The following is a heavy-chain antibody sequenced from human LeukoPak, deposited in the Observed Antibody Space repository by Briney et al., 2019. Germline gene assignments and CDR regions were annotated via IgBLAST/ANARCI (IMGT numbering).Heavy chain of an antibody. CDR1: GYTFTGYY. D-gene: IGHD3-3*01. CDR2: INPNSGGT. J-gene: IGHJ4*02. Sequence: ASVKVSCKASGYTFTGYYMHWVRQAPGQGLEWMGWINPNSGGTNYAQKFQGRVTMTRYTSISTAYMELSRLRSDDTAVYYCAMCLSGYYLGFDYWGQGTLVTVSS. V-gene: IGHV1-2*02. CDR3: AMCLSGYYLGFDY.